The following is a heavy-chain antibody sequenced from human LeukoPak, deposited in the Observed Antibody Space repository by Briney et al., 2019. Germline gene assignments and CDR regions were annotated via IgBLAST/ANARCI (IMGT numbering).Heavy chain of an antibody. CDR2: INHSGST. V-gene: IGHV4-34*01. Sequence: PSETLSLTCAVYGGSFSGYYWSWIRQPPGKGLEWIGEINHSGSTNYNPSLKSRVTISVDTSKNQLSLKLSSVTAADTAVYYCARGSLAIFGVVIIGGSFDYWGQGTLVTVSS. D-gene: IGHD3-3*01. CDR1: GGSFSGYY. CDR3: ARGSLAIFGVVIIGGSFDY. J-gene: IGHJ4*02.